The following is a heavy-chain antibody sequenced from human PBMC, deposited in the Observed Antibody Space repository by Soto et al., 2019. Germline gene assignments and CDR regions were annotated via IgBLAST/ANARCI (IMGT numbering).Heavy chain of an antibody. CDR3: ARWRHDYGDQNWFDP. CDR2: IYYNGST. D-gene: IGHD4-17*01. V-gene: IGHV4-61*08. CDR1: GGSVSRGGYY. Sequence: VQLQESGPGLGKASETLSLTCTVSGGSVSRGGYYWSWIRQPPGKGLEWIGFIYYNGSTNFNPSLNSRVTISVDTSKNQFSLKLSSVTAADTALYYCARWRHDYGDQNWFDPWGRGTQVTVSS. J-gene: IGHJ5*02.